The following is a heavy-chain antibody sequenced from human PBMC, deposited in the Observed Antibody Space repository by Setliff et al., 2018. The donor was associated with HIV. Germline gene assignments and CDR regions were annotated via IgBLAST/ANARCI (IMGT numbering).Heavy chain of an antibody. V-gene: IGHV3-48*01. J-gene: IGHJ3*02. CDR3: ARPRGAAPYPSDAFDI. CDR2: ISSISSTI. CDR1: GFTFSSYS. Sequence: GGSLRLSCAASGFTFSSYSMNWVRQAPGKGLEWVSYISSISSTIYYANSLKGRFTISRDNAKKPLYLQMNTLRAEDTAVYYCARPRGAAPYPSDAFDIWGQGTMVTVSS. D-gene: IGHD6-25*01.